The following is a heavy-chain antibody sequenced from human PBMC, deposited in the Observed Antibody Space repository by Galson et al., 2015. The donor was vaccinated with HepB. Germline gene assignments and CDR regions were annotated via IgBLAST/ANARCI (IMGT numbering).Heavy chain of an antibody. V-gene: IGHV4-39*01. CDR1: GGSISSSSYY. Sequence: ETLSLTCTVSGGSISSSSYYWGWIRQPPGKGLQWIGSIYYSGSTYYNPSLKSRVTISVDTSKNQFSLKLSSVTAADTSVYYCARLEPRGDYWGQGPLVTVSS. CDR2: IYYSGST. CDR3: ARLEPRGDY. J-gene: IGHJ4*02. D-gene: IGHD3-10*01.